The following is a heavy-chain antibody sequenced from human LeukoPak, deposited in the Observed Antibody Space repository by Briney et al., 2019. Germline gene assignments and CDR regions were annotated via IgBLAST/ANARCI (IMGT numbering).Heavy chain of an antibody. D-gene: IGHD6-19*01. CDR3: ARHAVAGAFDY. J-gene: IGHJ4*02. CDR1: GRSISSSSSY. V-gene: IGHV4-39*01. Sequence: KPSETLSLTCSVSGRSISSSSSYWAWIRQSPGKGLEWIGSIYYSGSTYYNPSLKSRVTISVDTSKNQFSLKLSSVTAADTAVYYCARHAVAGAFDYWGQGTLVTVSS. CDR2: IYYSGST.